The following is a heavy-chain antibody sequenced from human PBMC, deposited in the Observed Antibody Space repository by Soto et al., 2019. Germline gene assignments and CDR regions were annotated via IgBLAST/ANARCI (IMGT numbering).Heavy chain of an antibody. D-gene: IGHD3-22*01. CDR2: ISSSGNTI. J-gene: IGHJ4*02. Sequence: QVQLVESGGGLVKTSGSLRIACAASGFTFSDYYMSWVRQAPGKGLEWVSYISSSGNTIYYADSVKGRFTISRDNAKNSEYLQMNSLRAEDTALYFCAKMSSEHYYDPVFSWGQGTLVTVSS. V-gene: IGHV3-11*01. CDR3: AKMSSEHYYDPVFS. CDR1: GFTFSDYY.